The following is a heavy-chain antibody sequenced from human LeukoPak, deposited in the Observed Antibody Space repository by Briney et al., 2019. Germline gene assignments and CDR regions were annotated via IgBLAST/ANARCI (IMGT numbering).Heavy chain of an antibody. Sequence: SVKVACKPSGGTFSSYAISWVLHAPGQGLEWMGGIIPIFCTANYAQKFQGRVTITTDESTSTAYMALSSLRSEATAVYYCASGPYSNLYPLRYYYYMDVWGKGTTVTVS. CDR2: IIPIFCTA. V-gene: IGHV1-69*05. D-gene: IGHD4-11*01. CDR3: ASGPYSNLYPLRYYYYMDV. CDR1: GGTFSSYA. J-gene: IGHJ6*03.